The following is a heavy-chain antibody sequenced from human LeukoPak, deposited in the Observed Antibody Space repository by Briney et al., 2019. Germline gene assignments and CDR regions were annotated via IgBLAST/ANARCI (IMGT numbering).Heavy chain of an antibody. J-gene: IGHJ4*02. V-gene: IGHV4-59*01. D-gene: IGHD2-15*01. Sequence: SETLSLTCTVSGGSISSYYWSWIRQPPGKGLEWIGYIYYSGSTNYNPSLKSRVTISVDTSKNQFSLKLSSVTAADTAVYYCARFSGYCSGGSCQGPYYFGYWGQGTLVTVSS. CDR1: GGSISSYY. CDR3: ARFSGYCSGGSCQGPYYFGY. CDR2: IYYSGST.